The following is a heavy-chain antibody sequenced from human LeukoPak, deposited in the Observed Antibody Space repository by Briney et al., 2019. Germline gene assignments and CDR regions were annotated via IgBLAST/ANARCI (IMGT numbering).Heavy chain of an antibody. J-gene: IGHJ4*02. CDR3: ARVSQASHRYCSAGSCYRNSFDY. Sequence: GASVQVSCKASGGTFSSYAISWVRQAPGQGLEWMGGIIPIFGTANYAQKFQGRVTITADESTSTAYMELSSLRSEDTAVYYCARVSQASHRYCSAGSCYRNSFDYWGQGTLVTVSS. CDR2: IIPIFGTA. CDR1: GGTFSSYA. D-gene: IGHD2-15*01. V-gene: IGHV1-69*13.